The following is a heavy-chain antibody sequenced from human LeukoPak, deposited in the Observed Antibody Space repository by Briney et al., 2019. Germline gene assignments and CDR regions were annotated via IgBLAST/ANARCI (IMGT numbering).Heavy chain of an antibody. CDR2: ITGSGGNT. Sequence: GSLRLSCAASGFPFSNYAMSWVGQAPGKGLEWVSAITGSGGNTYYADSVKGRFTISRDNSKNTVFLQMNSLRAEDTAVYYCAKWGDYDVLTGYYVSDYWGQGTLVTVSS. V-gene: IGHV3-23*01. J-gene: IGHJ4*02. CDR1: GFPFSNYA. D-gene: IGHD3-9*01. CDR3: AKWGDYDVLTGYYVSDY.